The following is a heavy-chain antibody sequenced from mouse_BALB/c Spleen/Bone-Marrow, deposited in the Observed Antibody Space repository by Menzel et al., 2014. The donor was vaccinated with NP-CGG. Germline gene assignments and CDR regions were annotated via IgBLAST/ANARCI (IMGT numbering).Heavy chain of an antibody. V-gene: IGHV5-9-2*01. J-gene: IGHJ3*01. D-gene: IGHD2-4*01. CDR1: GFTFNNYG. CDR2: ISGGGSYT. Sequence: EVQGVESGGGLVKSGGSLKLSCAASGFTFNNYGTSWVRPTPEKRLEWVATISGGGSYTFYPDSVKGRFTISRDNAKNDLYLQLSSLRSEDTALYYCARHAYYDQTEVSFVYWGQGTLVTVSA. CDR3: ARHAYYDQTEVSFVY.